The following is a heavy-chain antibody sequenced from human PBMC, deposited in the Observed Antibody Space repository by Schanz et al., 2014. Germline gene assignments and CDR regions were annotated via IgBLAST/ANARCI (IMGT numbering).Heavy chain of an antibody. CDR3: ARKVVATIGGYYDN. Sequence: EVQLLESGGGLVQPGGSLRLSCAASGFTLSSYGMHWVRQAPGKGLEWVSLISDSGDTAYYADSVKGRFTISRDNAKNSLYLEMNSLRAEDTAVYYCARKVVATIGGYYDNWGQGTLVIVSS. V-gene: IGHV3-23*01. CDR2: ISDSGDTA. J-gene: IGHJ4*02. CDR1: GFTLSSYG. D-gene: IGHD5-12*01.